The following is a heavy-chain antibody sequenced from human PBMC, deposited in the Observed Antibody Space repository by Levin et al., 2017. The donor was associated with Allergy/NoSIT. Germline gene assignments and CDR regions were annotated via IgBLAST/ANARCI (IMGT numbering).Heavy chain of an antibody. CDR2: ISDDGSSE. Sequence: PWASVKVSCAASGFTFSNYAMHWVRQAPGKGLEWVGVISDDGSSEFYIDSVKGRFTISRDNSKNRLYLQMDSLRAEDTALYYCVREIAEEGTWGQGTLVIVSS. D-gene: IGHD1-1*01. CDR1: GFTFSNYA. CDR3: VREIAEEGT. V-gene: IGHV3-30-3*01. J-gene: IGHJ4*02.